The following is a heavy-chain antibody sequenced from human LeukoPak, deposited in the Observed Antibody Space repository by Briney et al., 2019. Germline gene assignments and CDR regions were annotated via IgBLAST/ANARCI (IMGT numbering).Heavy chain of an antibody. CDR2: VYYSGST. CDR3: ARHSPMPTI. V-gene: IGHV4-59*01. Sequence: SETLSLTCIVSGDSINNYYWSWIRQPPGKGLEWIGYVYYSGSTHYNPSLESRVTISVDTSKNQFSLKLSSVTAADTAVYYCARHSPMPTIWGQGTLVTVSS. CDR1: GDSINNYY. J-gene: IGHJ4*02. D-gene: IGHD5-12*01.